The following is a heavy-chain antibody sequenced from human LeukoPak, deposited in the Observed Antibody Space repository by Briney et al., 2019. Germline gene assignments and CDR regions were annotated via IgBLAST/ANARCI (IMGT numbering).Heavy chain of an antibody. J-gene: IGHJ4*02. Sequence: GGSLRLSCAASGFTFSSNWMHWVRQAPGKGLVWVSRINSDGSSTSYADSVKGRFTISRDNAKNTLYLQMNSLRAEDTAVYYCARERIAAAGTGFDYWGQGTLVTVSS. CDR1: GFTFSSNW. D-gene: IGHD6-13*01. CDR2: INSDGSST. V-gene: IGHV3-74*01. CDR3: ARERIAAAGTGFDY.